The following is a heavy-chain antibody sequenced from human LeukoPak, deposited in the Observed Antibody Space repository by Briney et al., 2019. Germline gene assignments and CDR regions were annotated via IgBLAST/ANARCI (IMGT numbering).Heavy chain of an antibody. J-gene: IGHJ5*02. CDR3: AVSNGGYGP. CDR1: AFNFTAYW. V-gene: IGHV3-74*01. Sequence: PGGPLRLSCGSTAFNFTAYWMHWVRHAPRQGLLWVARINSDGTTTNYADSVKGRFTISRDNAKNTLFLQMNSLRAEDTAVYFCAVSNGGYGPWGQGALVTVSS. CDR2: INSDGTTT. D-gene: IGHD5-12*01.